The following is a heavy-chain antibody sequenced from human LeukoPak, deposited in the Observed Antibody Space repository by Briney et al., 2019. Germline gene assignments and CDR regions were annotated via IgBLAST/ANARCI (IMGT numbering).Heavy chain of an antibody. CDR3: ARALPGRITMIVVGGGAFDI. Sequence: ASVKVSCKASGGTFSSYTISWVRQAPGQGLEWMGRIIPILGIANYAQKFQGRVTITADKSTSTAYMELSSLRSEDTAVYYCARALPGRITMIVVGGGAFDIWGQGTMATVSS. D-gene: IGHD3-22*01. CDR2: IIPILGIA. CDR1: GGTFSSYT. J-gene: IGHJ3*02. V-gene: IGHV1-69*02.